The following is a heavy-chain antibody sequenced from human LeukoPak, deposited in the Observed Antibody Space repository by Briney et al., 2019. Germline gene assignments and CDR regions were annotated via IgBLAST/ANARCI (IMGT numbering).Heavy chain of an antibody. V-gene: IGHV4-38-2*01. J-gene: IGHJ4*02. Sequence: SETLSLTCAVSGYSISSGYYWGWIRQPPGKGLEWIGSIYHSGSTYYNPSLKSRVTISVDTSKNQFSLTLSSVTAADTAVYYCARAYYDFWSGYYTGGYFDYWGQGTLVTVSS. D-gene: IGHD3-3*01. CDR1: GYSISSGYY. CDR3: ARAYYDFWSGYYTGGYFDY. CDR2: IYHSGST.